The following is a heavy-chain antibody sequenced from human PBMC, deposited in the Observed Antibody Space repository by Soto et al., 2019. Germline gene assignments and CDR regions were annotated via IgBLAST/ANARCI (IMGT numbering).Heavy chain of an antibody. D-gene: IGHD5-18*01. CDR2: IIPIFGTA. J-gene: IGHJ6*02. CDR3: ARDGVDTAMADYYYGMDV. CDR1: GGTFSSYA. V-gene: IGHV1-69*01. Sequence: QVQLVQSGAEVQKPGSSVKVSCKASGGTFSSYAISWVRQAPGQGLEWMGGIIPIFGTANYAQKFQGRVTITADESTSTAYMELSSLRSEDTAVYYCARDGVDTAMADYYYGMDVWGQGTTVTVSS.